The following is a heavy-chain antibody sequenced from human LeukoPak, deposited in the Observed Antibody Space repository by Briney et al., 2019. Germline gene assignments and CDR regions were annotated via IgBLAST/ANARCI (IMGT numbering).Heavy chain of an antibody. CDR2: INPNSGGT. D-gene: IGHD6-13*01. CDR1: GYTFTGYS. J-gene: IGHJ5*02. V-gene: IGHV1-2*06. Sequence: ASVKVSCKXSGYTFTGYSMHWVRQAPGQGLEWMGRINPNSGGTNYAQKFQGRVTMTRDTSISTAYMELSSLRSDDTAVYYCARDRLAAGGSGAWGQRTLVTVSS. CDR3: ARDRLAAGGSGA.